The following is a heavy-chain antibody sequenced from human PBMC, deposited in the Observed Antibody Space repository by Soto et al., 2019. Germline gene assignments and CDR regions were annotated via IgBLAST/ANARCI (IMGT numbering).Heavy chain of an antibody. CDR3: ARDGPEDWPEARGFDY. J-gene: IGHJ4*02. D-gene: IGHD2-15*01. V-gene: IGHV3-74*01. Sequence: EVQLVESGGGLVQPGESLRLSCAASGFSFSRSWMHWVRQIPGKGLEWVSRINYDGRAISYADSVKGRFTMSRDNAKNTVFLQMNSLRAEDTAVYYCARDGPEDWPEARGFDYWGQGTPVTVSS. CDR1: GFSFSRSW. CDR2: INYDGRAI.